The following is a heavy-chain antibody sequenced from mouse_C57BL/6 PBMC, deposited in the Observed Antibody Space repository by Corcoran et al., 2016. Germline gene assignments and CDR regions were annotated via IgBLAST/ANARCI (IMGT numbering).Heavy chain of an antibody. CDR3: ARGGSSYFYWYCDV. CDR1: GYTFTDYY. Sequence: QIQLQQSGPERVKPGASVKISSKASGYTFTDYYINWVKQRPGLGLEWIGWIFPGSGSTYYNEKFKCKATLTVDKSSSTAYMLLSSLTSEDSAVYFCARGGSSYFYWYCDVWGTGTTVTVSS. CDR2: IFPGSGST. V-gene: IGHV1-75*01. D-gene: IGHD1-1*01. J-gene: IGHJ1*03.